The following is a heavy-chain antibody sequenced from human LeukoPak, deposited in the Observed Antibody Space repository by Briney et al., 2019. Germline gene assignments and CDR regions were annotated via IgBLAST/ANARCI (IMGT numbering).Heavy chain of an antibody. D-gene: IGHD3-22*01. CDR3: ARMTSNYYDSSGYVPT. CDR1: GGSISSYY. Sequence: SETLSLTCTVSGGSISSYYWSWIRQPPGKGLEWIGYIYYSGSTNYNPSLKSRVTISVDTSKNQFSLKLSSVTAADTAVYYCARMTSNYYDSSGYVPTWGQGTLVTVSS. CDR2: IYYSGST. V-gene: IGHV4-59*08. J-gene: IGHJ5*02.